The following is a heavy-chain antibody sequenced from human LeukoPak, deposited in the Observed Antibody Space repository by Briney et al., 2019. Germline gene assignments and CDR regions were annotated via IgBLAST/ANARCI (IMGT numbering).Heavy chain of an antibody. Sequence: SETLSLTCTVSGGSISSYYWSWIRQPPGKGLEWIGYIYYSGSTNYNPSLKSRVTISVDTSKNQFSLKLSSVTAADTAAYYCARYSSGWYPGFYYWGQGTLVTVSS. CDR2: IYYSGST. J-gene: IGHJ4*02. CDR3: ARYSSGWYPGFYY. D-gene: IGHD6-19*01. CDR1: GGSISSYY. V-gene: IGHV4-59*01.